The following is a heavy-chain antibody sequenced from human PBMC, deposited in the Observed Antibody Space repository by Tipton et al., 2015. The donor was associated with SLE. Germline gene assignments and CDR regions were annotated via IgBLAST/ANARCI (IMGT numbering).Heavy chain of an antibody. J-gene: IGHJ3*02. Sequence: TLSLTCTVSGGSISSGGYYWSWIRQHPGKGLEWIGYIYYSGSTYYNPSLKSRVTISVDTSKNQFSLKLSSVTAADTAVYYCARAAPGVQGVNDAFDIWGQGTMVTVSS. CDR3: ARAAPGVQGVNDAFDI. V-gene: IGHV4-31*03. CDR1: GGSISSGGYY. D-gene: IGHD3-10*01. CDR2: IYYSGST.